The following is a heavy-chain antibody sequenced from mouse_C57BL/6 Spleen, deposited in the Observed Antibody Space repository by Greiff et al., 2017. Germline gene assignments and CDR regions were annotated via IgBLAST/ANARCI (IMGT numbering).Heavy chain of an antibody. J-gene: IGHJ1*03. D-gene: IGHD2-4*01. CDR1: GYTFTDYE. CDR2: IDPETGGT. V-gene: IGHV1-15*01. Sequence: VKLVESGAELVRPGASVTLSCKASGYTFTDYEMHWVKQTPVHGLEWIGAIDPETGGTAYNQKFKGKAILTADKSSSTAYMELRSLTSEDSAVYYCTRVGLAWYFDVWGTGTTVTVSS. CDR3: TRVGLAWYFDV.